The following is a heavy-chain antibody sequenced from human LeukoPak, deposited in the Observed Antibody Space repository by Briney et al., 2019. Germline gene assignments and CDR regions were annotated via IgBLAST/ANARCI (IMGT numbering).Heavy chain of an antibody. J-gene: IGHJ6*03. V-gene: IGHV4-4*02. D-gene: IGHD5-24*01. CDR2: IYRRGST. CDR1: GGSISSSNW. CDR3: ARDGYKYDYYNYMDV. Sequence: SGTLSLTCAVSGGSISSSNWWGWVRPPRGRGVEWIEEIYRRGSTNYNPSLKRRVTIAGENAKKQFSLKLSSVTAADTVVYYCARDGYKYDYYNYMDVWGKGTTVTISS.